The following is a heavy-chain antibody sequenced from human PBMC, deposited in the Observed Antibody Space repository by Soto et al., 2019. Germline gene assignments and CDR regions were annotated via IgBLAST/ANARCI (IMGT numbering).Heavy chain of an antibody. Sequence: GGSLRLSCAASGFTFSSYSMNWVRQAPGKGLEWVSSISSSSSYIYYADSVKGRFTISRDNAKNSLYLQMNSLRAEDTAVYYCARETHVGFWRGYYKSPYYYGMDVWGQGTTVTVSS. J-gene: IGHJ6*02. D-gene: IGHD3-3*01. CDR2: ISSSSSYI. CDR1: GFTFSSYS. V-gene: IGHV3-21*01. CDR3: ARETHVGFWRGYYKSPYYYGMDV.